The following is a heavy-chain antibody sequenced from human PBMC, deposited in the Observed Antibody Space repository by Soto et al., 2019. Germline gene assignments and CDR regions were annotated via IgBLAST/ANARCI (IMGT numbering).Heavy chain of an antibody. CDR3: ARDNGYSYGYTLDH. CDR2: IYYSGRT. CDR1: GGSISSYY. D-gene: IGHD5-18*01. J-gene: IGHJ4*02. Sequence: QVQLQESGPGLVKPSETLSLTCTVSGGSISSYYWSWIRQPPGKGLEWIGYIYYSGRTNYNASLKSRVTISVDTSKNQFSLKLSSVTAADTAVYYCARDNGYSYGYTLDHWGQGTLVTVSS. V-gene: IGHV4-59*01.